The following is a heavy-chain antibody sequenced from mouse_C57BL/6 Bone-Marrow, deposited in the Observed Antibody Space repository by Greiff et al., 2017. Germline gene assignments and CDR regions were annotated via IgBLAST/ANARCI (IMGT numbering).Heavy chain of an antibody. D-gene: IGHD2-3*01. CDR1: GFTFSSYA. CDR2: ISSGGDYI. CDR3: TRDRGNRHGYYVPYYYAMDY. J-gene: IGHJ4*01. Sequence: EVKVVESGEGLVKPGGSLKLSCAASGFTFSSYAMSWVRQTPEKRLEWVAYISSGGDYIYYADTVKGRFTISRDNARNTLYLQMSSLKSEDTAMXYCTRDRGNRHGYYVPYYYAMDYWGQGTSVTVSS. V-gene: IGHV5-9-1*02.